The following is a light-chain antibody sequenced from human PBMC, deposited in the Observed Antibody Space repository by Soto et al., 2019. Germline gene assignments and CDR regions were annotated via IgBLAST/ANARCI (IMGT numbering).Light chain of an antibody. J-gene: IGLJ1*01. CDR3: AAWDDSLNGYV. CDR2: SND. CDR1: SSNIGSNP. V-gene: IGLV1-44*01. Sequence: QPVLTQPPSASGTPGQRVTISCSGSSSNIGSNPVNWYQQLPGTAPRLLIYSNDQRPSGVPDRFSGSKSGTSASLAISGLQSEDEADYSCAAWDDSLNGYVFGTGTKVTVL.